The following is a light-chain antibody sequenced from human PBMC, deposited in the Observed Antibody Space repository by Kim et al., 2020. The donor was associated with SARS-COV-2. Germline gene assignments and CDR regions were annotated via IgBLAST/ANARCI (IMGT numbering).Light chain of an antibody. CDR2: AAS. V-gene: IGKV1-27*01. J-gene: IGKJ4*01. CDR3: QKYNSALFT. Sequence: DIQMTQSPSSLSASVGDRVTITCRASQGISKYLAWYQQKPGKVPKLLIYAASTLQSGVPSRFSGSGSGTDFTLTISSLQPEDVATYYCQKYNSALFTFGGGTKVDIK. CDR1: QGISKY.